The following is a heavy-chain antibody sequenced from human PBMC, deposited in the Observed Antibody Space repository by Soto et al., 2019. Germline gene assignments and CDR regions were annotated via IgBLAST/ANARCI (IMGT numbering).Heavy chain of an antibody. D-gene: IGHD5-12*01. CDR3: TRLQRRWLSSDS. J-gene: IGHJ4*02. CDR2: IYYTGTS. V-gene: IGHV4-39*01. CDR1: GGSISNSSYY. Sequence: QLQLQESGPGLVKPSETLSLTCTVSGGSISNSSYYWGWIRQPPWKGLEWIGHIYYTGTSYSNPSLKGRVTLSVDTSKNQFSLKLNSMTAADTAVFYCTRLQRRWLSSDSWGQGTLVTVSS.